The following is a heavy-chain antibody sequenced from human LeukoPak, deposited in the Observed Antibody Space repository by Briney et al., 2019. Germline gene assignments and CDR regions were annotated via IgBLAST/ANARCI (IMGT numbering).Heavy chain of an antibody. CDR2: ISYDGNNK. Sequence: GRSLRLSCVASGFTFSRNVLHWVRQAPGKGLEWVATISYDGNNKFHADSVKGRFTISRDNSRNTVYLQMNSLRPEDTAVYHCAKGGIPTGPYYYFYYMDVWGNGTTVTVSS. CDR1: GFTFSRNV. D-gene: IGHD3/OR15-3a*01. J-gene: IGHJ6*03. CDR3: AKGGIPTGPYYYFYYMDV. V-gene: IGHV3-30*01.